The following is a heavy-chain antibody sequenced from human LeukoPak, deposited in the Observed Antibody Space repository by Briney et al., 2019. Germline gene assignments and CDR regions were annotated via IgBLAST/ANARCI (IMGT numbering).Heavy chain of an antibody. V-gene: IGHV4-39*01. CDR1: GGSISSSSYY. CDR3: ARHDVSRALNDAFDI. Sequence: SETLSLTCTVSGGSISSSSYYWGWIRQPPGKGLEWIGSIYYSGSTYYNPSVKSRVTISVDTSKNQLYLKMSSVSAEDTAVYYCARHDVSRALNDAFDIWGQGTLVTVSS. CDR2: IYYSGST. D-gene: IGHD3-3*02. J-gene: IGHJ3*02.